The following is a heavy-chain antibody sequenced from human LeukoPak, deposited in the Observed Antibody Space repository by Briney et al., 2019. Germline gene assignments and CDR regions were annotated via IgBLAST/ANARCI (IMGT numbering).Heavy chain of an antibody. D-gene: IGHD6-13*01. J-gene: IGHJ4*02. V-gene: IGHV3-23*01. CDR1: GFTFSSYA. Sequence: GGSLRLSCAASGFTFSSYAMSWVRQAPGKGLEWVSAISGSGGSTYYADSVKGRFTISRDNAKNSLFLQMNSLRAEDTAVYYCARHRGQPYYFDYWGQGTLVTVSS. CDR2: ISGSGGST. CDR3: ARHRGQPYYFDY.